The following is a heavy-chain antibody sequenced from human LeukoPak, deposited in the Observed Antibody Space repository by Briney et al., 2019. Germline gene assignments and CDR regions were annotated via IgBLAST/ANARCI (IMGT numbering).Heavy chain of an antibody. Sequence: SETLSLTCSVSGGSITGYYWSWIRQPPGKGLEWIGYISYSGSTNYNPSLKSRVTISVDKSKNQFSLKLSSVTAADTAVYYCARVHGLYCGGDCSPGGFDYWGQGTLVTVSS. J-gene: IGHJ4*02. CDR1: GGSITGYY. V-gene: IGHV4-59*12. D-gene: IGHD2-21*02. CDR3: ARVHGLYCGGDCSPGGFDY. CDR2: ISYSGST.